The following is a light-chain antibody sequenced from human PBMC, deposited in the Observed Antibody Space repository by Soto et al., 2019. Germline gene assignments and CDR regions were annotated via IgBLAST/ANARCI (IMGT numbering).Light chain of an antibody. CDR2: DVS. Sequence: QSALTQPASVSRSPGQSIAISCTGTSSDVGGYNYVSWYQQHPGKTPNLMIYDVSNRPSGVSNRFSGSKSGNTASLTISGLQAEDEADYYCSSYTSSSTWVFGGGTKLTV. CDR3: SSYTSSSTWV. CDR1: SSDVGGYNY. J-gene: IGLJ3*02. V-gene: IGLV2-14*01.